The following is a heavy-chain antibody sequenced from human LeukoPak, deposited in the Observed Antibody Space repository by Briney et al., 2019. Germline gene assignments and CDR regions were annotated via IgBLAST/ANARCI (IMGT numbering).Heavy chain of an antibody. Sequence: GGSLRLSCAASGFTFSSYAMSWVRQAPGKGLEWVSAISGSGGSTYYADSVKGRFTISRDNSKNTLYLQMNSLRAEDTAVYYCAKDGSSSWYGDYFDYWGQGTLVTVSS. J-gene: IGHJ4*02. CDR3: AKDGSSSWYGDYFDY. CDR1: GFTFSSYA. CDR2: ISGSGGST. D-gene: IGHD6-13*01. V-gene: IGHV3-23*01.